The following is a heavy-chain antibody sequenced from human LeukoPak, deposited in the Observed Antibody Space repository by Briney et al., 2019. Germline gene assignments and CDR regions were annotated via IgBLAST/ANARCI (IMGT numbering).Heavy chain of an antibody. CDR2: ISGSGGDT. Sequence: GGSLRLSCAAAEFTFNNYAMSWVRQAPGKGLEWVSFISGSGGDTSYADSVKGRFTISRDNSKNTLYLQMNSLRAEDTAVYYCAVWSDPTTVDAFDIWGQGTMVTVSS. CDR1: EFTFNNYA. J-gene: IGHJ3*02. D-gene: IGHD3-3*01. V-gene: IGHV3-23*01. CDR3: AVWSDPTTVDAFDI.